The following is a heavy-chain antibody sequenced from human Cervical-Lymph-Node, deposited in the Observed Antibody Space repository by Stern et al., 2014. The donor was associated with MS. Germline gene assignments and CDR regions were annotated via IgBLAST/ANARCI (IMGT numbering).Heavy chain of an antibody. V-gene: IGHV3-30*03. Sequence: VQLVESGGAVVQPGRSLRLSCAASGFTFSSYGMHLVRQAPGKGLEWVTVISYDGNHKYYAASVKGRFTISRDNSKNTLHLQMNSVTPDDTAIYYCARDYEDTSMLFDHWGQGTLVTVSS. CDR1: GFTFSSYG. CDR3: ARDYEDTSMLFDH. D-gene: IGHD2-8*01. CDR2: ISYDGNHK. J-gene: IGHJ4*02.